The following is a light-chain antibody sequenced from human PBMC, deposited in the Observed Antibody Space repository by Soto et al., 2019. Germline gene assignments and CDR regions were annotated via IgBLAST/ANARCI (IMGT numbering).Light chain of an antibody. Sequence: DIQMTQSPSSLSASVGDRVTITCRASQSISRYLNWYQQKPGKAPKLLIYAASSLQSGVPPRFSGSGSGTDCTLTISYLQPEDYATYYCQQSYSIPPITFGQGTRLEIK. CDR1: QSISRY. V-gene: IGKV1-39*01. CDR3: QQSYSIPPIT. J-gene: IGKJ5*01. CDR2: AAS.